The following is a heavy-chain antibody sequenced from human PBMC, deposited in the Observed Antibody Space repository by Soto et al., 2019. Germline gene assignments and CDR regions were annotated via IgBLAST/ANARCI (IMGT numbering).Heavy chain of an antibody. CDR3: AREFTTYYDFWSGYHNWFDP. D-gene: IGHD3-3*01. CDR2: ISSSGSTI. Sequence: GGSLRLSCAASGFTFSSYEMNWVRQAPGKGLEWVSYISSSGSTIYYADSVKGRFTISRDNAKNSLYLQMNSLRAEDTAVYYCAREFTTYYDFWSGYHNWFDPWGQGTLVTVSS. J-gene: IGHJ5*02. CDR1: GFTFSSYE. V-gene: IGHV3-48*03.